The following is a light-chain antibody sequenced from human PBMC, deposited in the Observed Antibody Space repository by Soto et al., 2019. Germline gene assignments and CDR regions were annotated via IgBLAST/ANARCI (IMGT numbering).Light chain of an antibody. V-gene: IGKV1-39*01. Sequence: DIQMTQSPSSLSASVGDRVTITCRASQTISTYLNWYRQKPGKAPKLLIYAASTVQSGVPSRFSGSGSGTDFTLTISSLQPEDFATYHCQQSYSAPWTFGQGTKVEIK. J-gene: IGKJ1*01. CDR1: QTISTY. CDR2: AAS. CDR3: QQSYSAPWT.